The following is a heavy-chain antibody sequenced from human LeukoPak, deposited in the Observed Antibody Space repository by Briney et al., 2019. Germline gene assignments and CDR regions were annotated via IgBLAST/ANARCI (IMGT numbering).Heavy chain of an antibody. CDR2: INRDGSQK. Sequence: HPGGSLRLSCAASKLSLSSDWMTGVGQAPGKGLEGVANINRDGSQKNHVDSVQDRFTICRDNAQSPPSLQMHRLPAEDTAVYYCARDYTYCSGSRCHDRFDYWGQGIRVTVSS. J-gene: IGHJ4*02. CDR3: ARDYTYCSGSRCHDRFDY. CDR1: KLSLSSDW. D-gene: IGHD2-15*01. V-gene: IGHV3-7*01.